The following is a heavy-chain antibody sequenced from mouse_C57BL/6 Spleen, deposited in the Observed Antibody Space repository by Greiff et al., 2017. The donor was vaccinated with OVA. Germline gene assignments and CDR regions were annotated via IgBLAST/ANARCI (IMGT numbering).Heavy chain of an antibody. CDR1: GFSLTSYG. CDR3: ARKGGYYSNFGDYYAMDY. Sequence: VQLQQSGPGLVQPSQSLSITCTVSGFSLTSYGVHWVRQSPGKGLGWLGVIWSGGSTDYNAAFISRLSISKDNSKSQVFFKMNSLQADDTAIYYCARKGGYYSNFGDYYAMDYWGQGTSVTVSS. V-gene: IGHV2-2*01. J-gene: IGHJ4*01. CDR2: IWSGGST. D-gene: IGHD2-5*01.